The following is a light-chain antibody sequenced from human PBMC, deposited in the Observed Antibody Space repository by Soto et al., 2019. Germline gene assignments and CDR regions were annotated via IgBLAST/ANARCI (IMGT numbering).Light chain of an antibody. CDR1: SSNIGNNY. CDR2: ENK. CDR3: GTWDSSLSAVV. Sequence: QSVLTQPPSVSAAPGQKVTISCSGSSSNIGNNYVSWYQHLPGTAPKLLIYENKKRPSGIPDRFSGSKSGTSATLGIIGLQTGDEADYYCGTWDSSLSAVVFGGGTKVTVL. V-gene: IGLV1-51*02. J-gene: IGLJ3*02.